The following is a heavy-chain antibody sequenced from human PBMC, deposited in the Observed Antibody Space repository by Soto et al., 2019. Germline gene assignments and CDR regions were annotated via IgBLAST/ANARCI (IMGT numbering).Heavy chain of an antibody. D-gene: IGHD1-1*01. CDR1: GDSISTYY. V-gene: IGHV4-59*01. CDR2: IFYSGGT. Sequence: KPSETLSLTCTVSGDSISTYYWSWIRQPPGKGLQWIGYIFYSGGTAYSPSLKSRVTISLDMSKKQISLKLSSVTTADTATYFCARLQLVQKVIDYWGQGTLVTVSS. J-gene: IGHJ4*02. CDR3: ARLQLVQKVIDY.